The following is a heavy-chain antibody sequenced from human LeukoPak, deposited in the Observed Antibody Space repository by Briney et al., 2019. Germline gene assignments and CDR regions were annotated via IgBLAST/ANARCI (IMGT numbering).Heavy chain of an antibody. J-gene: IGHJ4*02. CDR2: IYYSGST. V-gene: IGHV4-59*01. Sequence: SETLSLTCTVSGGSISSYYWSWIRQPPGKGLEWIGYIYYSGSTNYSPSLKSRVTISVGTSKNQFSLKLSSVTAADTAVYYCAREPGIPSYFDYWGQGTLVTVSS. CDR3: AREPGIPSYFDY. D-gene: IGHD1-14*01. CDR1: GGSISSYY.